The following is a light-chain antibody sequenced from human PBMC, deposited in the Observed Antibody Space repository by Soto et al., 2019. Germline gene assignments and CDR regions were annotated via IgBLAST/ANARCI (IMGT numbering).Light chain of an antibody. V-gene: IGKV1-5*03. J-gene: IGKJ1*01. CDR1: QSINSW. CDR2: KAS. Sequence: DIQMTQSPSTLSASVGDRVTITCRASQSINSWLAWYQQKPGKAPKLLIYKASSLESGVPSRFSGSGSGTEFTFTFSSLQPDDFATYYCQQYNSYSVTFGQGTKVDIK. CDR3: QQYNSYSVT.